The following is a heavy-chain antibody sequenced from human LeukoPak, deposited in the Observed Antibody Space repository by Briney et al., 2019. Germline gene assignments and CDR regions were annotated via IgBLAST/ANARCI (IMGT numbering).Heavy chain of an antibody. J-gene: IGHJ4*02. D-gene: IGHD3-22*01. CDR1: GFTFSSYA. CDR3: AKTGDSSGYYYEFGYYFDY. V-gene: IGHV3-23*01. CDR2: ISGSGGST. Sequence: PGGSLRLSCAASGFTFSSYAMSWVRQAPGKGLEWVSAISGSGGSTYYADSVKGRFTISRDNSKNTLYLQMNSLRAEDTAVYYCAKTGDSSGYYYEFGYYFDYWGQGTLVTVSS.